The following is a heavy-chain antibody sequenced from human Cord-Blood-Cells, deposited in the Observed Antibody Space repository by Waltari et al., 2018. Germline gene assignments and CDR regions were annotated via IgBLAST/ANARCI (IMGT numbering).Heavy chain of an antibody. CDR3: ARPGEMATMVDY. J-gene: IGHJ4*02. V-gene: IGHV4-39*01. CDR2: IYYSGSP. CDR1: GGSISSSSYY. Sequence: QLQLQESGPGLVKPSETLSPTCPVPGGSISSSSYYCGWIRQPPGKGLEWIGSIYYSGSPYYNPSLKSRVTISVDTSKNQFSLKLSSVTAADTAVYYCARPGEMATMVDYWGQGTLVTVSS. D-gene: IGHD5-12*01.